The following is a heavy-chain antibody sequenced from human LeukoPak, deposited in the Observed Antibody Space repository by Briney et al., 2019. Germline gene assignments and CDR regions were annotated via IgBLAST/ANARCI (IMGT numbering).Heavy chain of an antibody. V-gene: IGHV3-30*03. CDR2: ISYDRSNK. CDR1: GFTFSSYG. CDR3: ARSQPLTGTTFNYYYGMDV. D-gene: IGHD1-7*01. J-gene: IGHJ6*02. Sequence: GGSLRLSCAASGFTFSSYGMHWVRQAPGKGLEWVAVISYDRSNKYYADSVKGRFTISRDNSKNTLYLQMNSLRAEDTAVYYCARSQPLTGTTFNYYYGMDVWGQGTTVTVSS.